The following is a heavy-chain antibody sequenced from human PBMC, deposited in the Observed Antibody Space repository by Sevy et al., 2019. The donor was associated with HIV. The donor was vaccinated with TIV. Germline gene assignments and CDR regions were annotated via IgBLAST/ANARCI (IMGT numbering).Heavy chain of an antibody. V-gene: IGHV3-30*18. J-gene: IGHJ4*02. Sequence: GGSLRLSCAASGFTFNTYGLHWVRQAPGKGLEWVAVISYDGSNKYYADSVKGRFTISRDNAKNTLYLQLNSLRAEDTAVYYCAKESQSLVWGATSYFDYCGQGTLVTVSS. CDR3: AKESQSLVWGATSYFDY. D-gene: IGHD1-26*01. CDR1: GFTFNTYG. CDR2: ISYDGSNK.